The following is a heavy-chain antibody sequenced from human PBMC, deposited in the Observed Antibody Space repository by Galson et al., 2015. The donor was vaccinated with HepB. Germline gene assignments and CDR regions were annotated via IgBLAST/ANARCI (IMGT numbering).Heavy chain of an antibody. Sequence: SLRLSCAASGFTFSSYGMHWVRQAPGKGLEWVAFIRYDGSNKYYADSVKGRFTISRDNSKNTLYLQMNSLRAEDTAVYYCAKARPKVGAPRGDAFDIWGQGTMVTVSS. V-gene: IGHV3-30*02. J-gene: IGHJ3*02. CDR1: GFTFSSYG. D-gene: IGHD1-26*01. CDR2: IRYDGSNK. CDR3: AKARPKVGAPRGDAFDI.